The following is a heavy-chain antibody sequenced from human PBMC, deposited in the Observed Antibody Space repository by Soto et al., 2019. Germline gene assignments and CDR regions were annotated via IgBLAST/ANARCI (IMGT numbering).Heavy chain of an antibody. D-gene: IGHD2-21*01. CDR3: AGIGEDVYYGMDV. CDR2: IYSRGDT. J-gene: IGHJ6*02. Sequence: PSETLSLTCSVSGGSMRSYYWNWLRQPAGKGLEWIGRIYSRGDTNYNPSVKSRVTTSVDTSKNEFSLRLNSVTAADTAVYYCAGIGEDVYYGMDVWGQGTTVTVSS. V-gene: IGHV4-4*07. CDR1: GGSMRSYY.